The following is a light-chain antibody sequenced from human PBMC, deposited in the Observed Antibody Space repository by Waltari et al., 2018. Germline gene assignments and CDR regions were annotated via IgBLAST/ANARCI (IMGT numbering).Light chain of an antibody. Sequence: QSVLTQPPSASGTPGQRVTISCSGSSSNIGSHTVYWYQHLPGTAPKLLIYNNSQRPSGVPDRFSGSKSGTSASLAISGLQSEDEADYYCAAWDDSLNGLNWVFGGGTKVTVL. CDR2: NNS. CDR3: AAWDDSLNGLNWV. J-gene: IGLJ3*02. V-gene: IGLV1-44*01. CDR1: SSNIGSHT.